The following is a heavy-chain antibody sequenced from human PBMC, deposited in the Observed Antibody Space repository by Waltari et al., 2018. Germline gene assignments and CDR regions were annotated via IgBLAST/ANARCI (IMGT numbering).Heavy chain of an antibody. J-gene: IGHJ6*03. Sequence: QVQLVQSGAEVKKPGASVKVSCEAPGYTFTGRYLHWVRQAPGQGLEWRGRIKPNSGVTDYAQKFQDRVTMTRDTSSSTAYMELSGLRSDDTAVYYCAREATHSYYYFLDVWGKGTTVTVSS. CDR2: IKPNSGVT. CDR1: GYTFTGRY. CDR3: AREATHSYYYFLDV. V-gene: IGHV1-2*06.